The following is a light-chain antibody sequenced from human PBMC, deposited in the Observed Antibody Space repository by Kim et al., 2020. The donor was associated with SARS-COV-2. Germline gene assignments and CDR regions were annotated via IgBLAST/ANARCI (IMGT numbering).Light chain of an antibody. CDR3: SSYTSSSPVV. CDR1: SSDVGGYNY. J-gene: IGLJ2*01. CDR2: DVS. Sequence: GQSITISCTGTSSDVGGYNYFSWYQQHPGKAPKLMIYDVSKRPSGVSNRFSGSKSGNTASLTISGLQAEDEADYYCSSYTSSSPVVFGGGTQLTVL. V-gene: IGLV2-14*04.